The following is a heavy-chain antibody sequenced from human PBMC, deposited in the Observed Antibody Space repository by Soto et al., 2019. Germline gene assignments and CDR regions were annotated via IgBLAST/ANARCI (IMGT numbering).Heavy chain of an antibody. CDR3: AREGITMVRGIYYYGMDV. Sequence: GSLRLSCAASGFTFSIYAMSWVRQAPGKGLEWVSAISGSGGSTYYADSVKGRFTISRDNSKNTLYLQMNSLRAEDTAVYYCAREGITMVRGIYYYGMDVWGQGTTLTVSS. V-gene: IGHV3-23*01. D-gene: IGHD3-10*01. J-gene: IGHJ6*02. CDR1: GFTFSIYA. CDR2: ISGSGGST.